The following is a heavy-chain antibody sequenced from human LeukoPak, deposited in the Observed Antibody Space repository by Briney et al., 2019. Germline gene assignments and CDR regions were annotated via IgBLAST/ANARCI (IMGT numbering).Heavy chain of an antibody. CDR3: AKGRTKSYGTGDYFDY. V-gene: IGHV3-23*01. CDR1: GFTFSSYA. Sequence: SGGSLRLSCAASGFTFSSYAMSWVRQAPGKGLEWVSAISGSGGSTYYADSVKGRFTISRDNSKNTLYLQMNSLRAEDTAVYYCAKGRTKSYGTGDYFDYWGQGTLVTVSS. J-gene: IGHJ4*02. CDR2: ISGSGGST. D-gene: IGHD2-8*02.